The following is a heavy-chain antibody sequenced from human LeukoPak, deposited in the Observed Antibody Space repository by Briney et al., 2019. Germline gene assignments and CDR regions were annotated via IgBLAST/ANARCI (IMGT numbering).Heavy chain of an antibody. CDR3: ARSKIDY. J-gene: IGHJ4*02. CDR2: ISGSGGDT. Sequence: GGSLRLSCAASGFTFTDSYMTWVRQAPGKGLEWLSYISGSGGDTNYADSVRGRFTISRDNAKNSLYLQMNSLRADDTAIYYCARSKIDYWGQGTLVTVSS. V-gene: IGHV3-11*06. CDR1: GFTFTDSY. D-gene: IGHD4-11*01.